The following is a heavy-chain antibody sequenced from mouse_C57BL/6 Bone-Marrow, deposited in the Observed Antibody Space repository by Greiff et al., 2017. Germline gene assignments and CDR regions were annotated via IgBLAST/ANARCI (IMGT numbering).Heavy chain of an antibody. V-gene: IGHV1-81*01. CDR1: GYTFTSYG. CDR2: IYPRDGNT. J-gene: IGHJ2*01. Sequence: QVQLKESGAELARPGASVKLSCKASGYTFTSYGISWVKQRTGQGLEWIGEIYPRDGNTYYNEKFKGKATLTADKSSSTAYMELRSLTSEDSAVYFCASGLSYFDYWGQGTTLTVSS. CDR3: ASGLSYFDY.